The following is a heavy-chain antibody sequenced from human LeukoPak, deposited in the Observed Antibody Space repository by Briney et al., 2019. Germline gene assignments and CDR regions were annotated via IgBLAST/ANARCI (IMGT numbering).Heavy chain of an antibody. Sequence: SVKVSCKASGGTFSSYAISWVRQAPGQGLEWMGGITPIFGTANYAQKFQGRVTITADESTSTAYMELSSLRSEDTAVYYCARDTYYYDSSGYLNWGQGTLVTVSS. D-gene: IGHD3-22*01. V-gene: IGHV1-69*13. CDR3: ARDTYYYDSSGYLN. CDR1: GGTFSSYA. CDR2: ITPIFGTA. J-gene: IGHJ4*02.